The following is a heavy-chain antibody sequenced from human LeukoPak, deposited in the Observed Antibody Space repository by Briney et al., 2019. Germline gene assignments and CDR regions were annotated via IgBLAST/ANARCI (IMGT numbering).Heavy chain of an antibody. J-gene: IGHJ3*02. D-gene: IGHD3-16*01. CDR1: GFSLSSYE. V-gene: IGHV3-48*03. CDR2: ISSRGSTI. Sequence: GGSLRLSCEASGFSLSSYEMNWVRQAPGKGLGWVSHISSRGSTIYYADSVKGRFTISRDNAKNSLYLQMNGLRAEDTAVYYCARVGWVLRYAFDIWGQGTMVTVSS. CDR3: ARVGWVLRYAFDI.